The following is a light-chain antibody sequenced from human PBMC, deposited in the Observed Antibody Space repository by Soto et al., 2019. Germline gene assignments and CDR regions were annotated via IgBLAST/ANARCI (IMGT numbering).Light chain of an antibody. CDR3: QQHEDLPLT. CDR1: QGITKS. J-gene: IGKJ3*01. Sequence: DIQMTQSPSSLSASVGDRVTITCQASQGITKSLNWYQQKPGKAPKLLIYDASILETGVPSRFTGSRSGTDFTFTISGLQPEDIATYYCQQHEDLPLTFGPGTKVNIK. CDR2: DAS. V-gene: IGKV1-33*01.